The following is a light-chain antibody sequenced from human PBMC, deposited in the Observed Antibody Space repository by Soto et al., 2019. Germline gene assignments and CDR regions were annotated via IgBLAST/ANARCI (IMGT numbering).Light chain of an antibody. CDR1: QSISSW. CDR2: DVS. CDR3: QLHATYPLP. V-gene: IGKV1-5*02. Sequence: DIPSTQSPTTLTPSAGAIVPNIGRASQSISSWLAWYHQKPGKAPKLLIYDVSSLDSGVPSRFSATGSGTEFTFTISSLQPENFATYYCQLHATYPLPFGQGTKVDIK. J-gene: IGKJ1*01.